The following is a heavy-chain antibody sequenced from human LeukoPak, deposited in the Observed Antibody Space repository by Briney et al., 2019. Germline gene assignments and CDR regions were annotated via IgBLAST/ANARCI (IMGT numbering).Heavy chain of an antibody. Sequence: ASVKVSCKASGYTFTSYYMHWVRQAPGQGLEWMGIINPSGGSTSYAQKFQGRVTMTRDASTSTVYMELSGLRSEDTAVYYCARDRGMTNDAFDIWGQGTMVTVSS. CDR3: ARDRGMTNDAFDI. CDR2: INPSGGST. V-gene: IGHV1-46*01. J-gene: IGHJ3*02. D-gene: IGHD3-10*01. CDR1: GYTFTSYY.